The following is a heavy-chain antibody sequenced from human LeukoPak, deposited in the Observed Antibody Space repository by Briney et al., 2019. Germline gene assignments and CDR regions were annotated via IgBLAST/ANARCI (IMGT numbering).Heavy chain of an antibody. J-gene: IGHJ4*02. CDR3: ARRKSGYSSGWYFFDY. V-gene: IGHV4-39*01. CDR1: GGSLSSGSYY. Sequence: PSETLSLTCTVSGGSLSSGSYYWGWIRQPPGKGLEWIGSIYYSGSTYYTPSLKSRVTISVDTSKNQFSLKLSSVTAADTAVYYCARRKSGYSSGWYFFDYWGQGTLVTVSS. D-gene: IGHD6-19*01. CDR2: IYYSGST.